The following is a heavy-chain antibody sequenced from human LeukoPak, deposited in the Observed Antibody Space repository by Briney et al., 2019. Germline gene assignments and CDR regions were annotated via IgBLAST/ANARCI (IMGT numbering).Heavy chain of an antibody. D-gene: IGHD2-2*01. V-gene: IGHV4-39*01. J-gene: IGHJ6*03. CDR3: ARIEAVPAATGGYYYYYMDV. CDR1: GGSISSSIYY. Sequence: PSETLSLTCTVSGGSISSSIYYWGWIRQPPGKGLEWIGGIYYSGSTYYNPSLMSRVTISVDTSKNQFSLKLSSVTAADTAVYFCARIEAVPAATGGYYYYYMDVWGKGTTVTVSS. CDR2: IYYSGST.